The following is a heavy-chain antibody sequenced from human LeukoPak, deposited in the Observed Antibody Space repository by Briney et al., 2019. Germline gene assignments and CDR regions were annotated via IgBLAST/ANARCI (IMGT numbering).Heavy chain of an antibody. CDR1: GYTFTGYY. D-gene: IGHD5-24*01. V-gene: IGHV1-2*02. CDR2: INPNSGGT. CDR3: ASMDVEMATTGA. Sequence: ASVKVSCKASGYTFTGYYMHWVRQTPGRGLEWMGWINPNSGGTNYAQKFQGRVTMTRDTSISTAYMELSRLRSDDTAVYYCASMDVEMATTGAWGQGTMVTVSS. J-gene: IGHJ3*01.